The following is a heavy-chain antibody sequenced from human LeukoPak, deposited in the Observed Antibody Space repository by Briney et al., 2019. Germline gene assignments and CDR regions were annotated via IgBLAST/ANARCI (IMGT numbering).Heavy chain of an antibody. J-gene: IGHJ4*02. D-gene: IGHD3-10*01. CDR1: GFTFSTYA. CDR3: AKGDYASGSPPLFFDF. CDR2: ISGSGGNT. Sequence: GGSLRLSCAASGFTFSTYAMGWVRQAPGRGLELVSAISGSGGNTYYADSVKGRFTISRDNSKNTLSLQMNSLRADDTALYYCAKGDYASGSPPLFFDFWGQGSLVTVSS. V-gene: IGHV3-23*01.